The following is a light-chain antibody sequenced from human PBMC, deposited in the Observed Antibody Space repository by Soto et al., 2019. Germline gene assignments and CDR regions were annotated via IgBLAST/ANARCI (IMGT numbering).Light chain of an antibody. Sequence: IVLTQSPDTLSLSPGERATLSCRASQSVSSSLAWYQQKPGQAPRLLIYDASKRATGIPARFSGSGSGTDFTLTISSLEPEDFAVYYCQQRSNWPPEVTFGPGTKVDIK. CDR3: QQRSNWPPEVT. CDR1: QSVSSS. J-gene: IGKJ3*01. V-gene: IGKV3-11*01. CDR2: DAS.